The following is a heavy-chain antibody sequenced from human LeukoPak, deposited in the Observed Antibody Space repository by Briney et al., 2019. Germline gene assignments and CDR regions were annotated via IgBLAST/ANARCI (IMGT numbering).Heavy chain of an antibody. CDR2: INHSGNT. V-gene: IGHV4-34*01. J-gene: IGHJ4*02. CDR1: GGSFSGYY. D-gene: IGHD2-2*02. CDR3: ARGPPRSSTSCYINY. Sequence: PSETLSLTCAVYGGSFSGYYWSWIRQPPGKGLEWIGEINHSGNTTYNPSLKSRATISVDTSKNQFFLKLSSVTAADTAVYYCARGPPRSSTSCYINYWGQGTLVTVSS.